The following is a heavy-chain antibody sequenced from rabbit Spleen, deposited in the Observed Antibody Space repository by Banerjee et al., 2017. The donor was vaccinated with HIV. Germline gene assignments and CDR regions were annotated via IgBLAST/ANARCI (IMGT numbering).Heavy chain of an antibody. CDR2: IYTDSDGT. CDR1: GFSFSSTYY. V-gene: IGHV1S43*01. J-gene: IGHJ4*01. CDR3: ARDLVAVIGWNFSL. Sequence: QEQLVESGGGLVQPEGSLTLTCTASGFSFSSTYYMCWVRQAPGKGLELIACIYTDSDGTWYASWVNGRFTITSHDAQNTLYLQLRSLTAADTATYFCARDLVAVIGWNFSLWGPGTLVTVS. D-gene: IGHD5-1*01.